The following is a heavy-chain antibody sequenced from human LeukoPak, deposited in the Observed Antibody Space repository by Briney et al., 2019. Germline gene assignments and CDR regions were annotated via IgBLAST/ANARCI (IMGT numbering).Heavy chain of an antibody. J-gene: IGHJ4*02. D-gene: IGHD4-23*01. Sequence: ASVKVSCKASGGTFSSYAISWVRQAPGQGLEWMGGIIPIFGTANYAQKFQGRVTITADESTSTAYMELSSLRSEDTAVYYCAGNREIAPPDYWGQGTLVTVSS. CDR1: GGTFSSYA. CDR3: AGNREIAPPDY. CDR2: IIPIFGTA. V-gene: IGHV1-69*13.